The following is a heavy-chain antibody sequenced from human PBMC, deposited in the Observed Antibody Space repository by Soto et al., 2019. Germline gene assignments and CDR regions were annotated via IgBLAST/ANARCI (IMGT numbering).Heavy chain of an antibody. CDR2: ISSSSSAI. CDR1: GFILSDCA. V-gene: IGHV3-48*01. D-gene: IGHD3-16*01. CDR3: AKDRLAGGFDY. J-gene: IGHJ4*02. Sequence: PGGSLRLSCATSGFILSDCAMNWVRQAPGKGLEWVSYISSSSSAIDYADSVKGRFTISRDNARNSVYLQMNSLRADDTAVYYCAKDRLAGGFDYWCQGTLVTVSS.